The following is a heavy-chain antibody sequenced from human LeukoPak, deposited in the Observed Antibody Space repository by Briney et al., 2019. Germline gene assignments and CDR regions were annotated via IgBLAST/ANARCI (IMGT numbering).Heavy chain of an antibody. J-gene: IGHJ4*02. CDR2: IDSDGSSA. D-gene: IGHD6-13*01. CDR3: ARGAAATAGIDY. Sequence: GGSLRLSCAASGFTFSTYWMHWVRQAPGKGLVWVSHIDSDGSSATYGDSAKGRFTISRDNSKNMVYLQMNSLRADDTAIYYWARGAAATAGIDYWGQGALVTVSS. CDR1: GFTFSTYW. V-gene: IGHV3-74*01.